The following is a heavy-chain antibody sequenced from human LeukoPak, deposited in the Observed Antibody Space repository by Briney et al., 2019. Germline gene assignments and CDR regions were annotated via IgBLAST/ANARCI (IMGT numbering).Heavy chain of an antibody. J-gene: IGHJ6*03. CDR3: ARDRFHTYMDV. CDR1: GFTFSSYN. Sequence: PGGSLRLSCAASGFTFSSYNMNWVRQAPGKGLDWVSSISTTSTYIYYADSVKGRFTISRDNAKNSLYLQMNSLRAEDTAVYYCARDRFHTYMDVWGKGTTVTVSS. CDR2: ISTTSTYI. D-gene: IGHD2-21*01. V-gene: IGHV3-21*01.